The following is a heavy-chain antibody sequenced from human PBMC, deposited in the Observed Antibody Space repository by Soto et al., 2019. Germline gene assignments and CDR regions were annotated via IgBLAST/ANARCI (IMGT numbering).Heavy chain of an antibody. D-gene: IGHD3-3*01. V-gene: IGHV3-33*05. Sequence: HPGGSLRLSCAASGFTFSSYGMHWVRQAPGKGLEWLAMISYDGSQKYYADSVKGRFTISRDNSKNMVYLEMNSLRAEDTAVYYCAKAAPMIISITIFGVGFDYWGQGTLVTVSS. CDR1: GFTFSSYG. J-gene: IGHJ4*02. CDR2: ISYDGSQK. CDR3: AKAAPMIISITIFGVGFDY.